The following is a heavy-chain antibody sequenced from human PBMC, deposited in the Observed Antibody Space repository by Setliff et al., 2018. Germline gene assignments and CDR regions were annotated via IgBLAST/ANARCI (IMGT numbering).Heavy chain of an antibody. CDR2: ISGSGGST. CDR3: AGDPPGPHLVYTY. J-gene: IGHJ4*02. Sequence: PGGSLRLSCAASGFTFSAYPMHWVRQAPGKGLEWVSAISGSGGSTDYADSVKGRFTISRDNSKNTLYLQMNGLRAEDTAIYYCAGDPPGPHLVYTYWGQGALVTVSS. V-gene: IGHV3-23*01. CDR1: GFTFSAYP. D-gene: IGHD3-16*01.